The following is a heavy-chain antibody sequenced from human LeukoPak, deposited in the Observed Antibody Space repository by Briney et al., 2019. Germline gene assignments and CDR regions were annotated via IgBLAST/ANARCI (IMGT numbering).Heavy chain of an antibody. CDR1: GGSISSGGYS. V-gene: IGHV4-31*03. D-gene: IGHD3-10*01. J-gene: IGHJ3*02. CDR2: IYYSGST. CDR3: ARDRLTMVRGHHREVDAFDI. Sequence: SQTLSLTCTVSGGSISSGGYSWSWIRQHPGKGLEWIGYIYYSGSTYYNPPLKSRVTISVDTSKNQFSLKLSSVTAADTAVYYCARDRLTMVRGHHREVDAFDIWGQGTMVTVSS.